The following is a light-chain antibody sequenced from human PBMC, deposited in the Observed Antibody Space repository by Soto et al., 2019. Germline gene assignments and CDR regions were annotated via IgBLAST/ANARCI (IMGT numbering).Light chain of an antibody. Sequence: IKKSPSTLSASVGDRVTITCRASQSISRWLAWYPQKPGKAPKILIYDVSSLESGVPSRFSGSGAGTECTRTISSQQPDDVTTDYCQQYNSYTWTFCQGTKVDIK. CDR1: QSISRW. CDR2: DVS. J-gene: IGKJ1*01. V-gene: IGKV1-5*01. CDR3: QQYNSYTWT.